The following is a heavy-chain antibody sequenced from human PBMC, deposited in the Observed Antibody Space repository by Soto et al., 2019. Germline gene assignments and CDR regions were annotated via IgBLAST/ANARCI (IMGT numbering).Heavy chain of an antibody. CDR3: AKDKTLSGWYAFDY. D-gene: IGHD6-19*01. J-gene: IGHJ4*02. V-gene: IGHV3-9*01. CDR2: ISWNSGSI. Sequence: EVQLVESGGGLVQPGRSLRLSCAASGFTFDDYAMHWGRQAPGKGLEWVSGISWNSGSIGYADSVKGRFTISRDNAKNSLYLQMNSLRAEATALYYCAKDKTLSGWYAFDYWGQGTLVTVSS. CDR1: GFTFDDYA.